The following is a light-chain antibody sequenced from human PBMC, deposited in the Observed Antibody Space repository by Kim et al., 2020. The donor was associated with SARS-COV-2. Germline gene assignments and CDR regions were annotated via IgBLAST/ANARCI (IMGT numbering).Light chain of an antibody. V-gene: IGLV3-21*04. Sequence: PGKTARMTCGGNNIGSKSVHWYQQKPGQAPVLVIYYDSDRPSGIPERFSGSNSGNTATLTISRVEAGDEADYYCQVWDSSSDHLEVFGGGTKLTVL. CDR1: NIGSKS. CDR2: YDS. CDR3: QVWDSSSDHLEV. J-gene: IGLJ3*02.